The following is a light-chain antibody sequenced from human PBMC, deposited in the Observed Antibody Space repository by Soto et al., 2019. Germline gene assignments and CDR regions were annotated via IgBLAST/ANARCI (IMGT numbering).Light chain of an antibody. CDR3: QQSYSTSIS. V-gene: IGKV1-39*01. J-gene: IGKJ5*01. CDR2: AAS. Sequence: DLQMTQSPSSQSAPVGERVTITCRASQSISSYLNWYQQKPGKAPKLLIYAASSLQSGVPSRFSGSGSGTDFTLTISSLQPEDFATYYCQQSYSTSISFGQGTRLEIK. CDR1: QSISSY.